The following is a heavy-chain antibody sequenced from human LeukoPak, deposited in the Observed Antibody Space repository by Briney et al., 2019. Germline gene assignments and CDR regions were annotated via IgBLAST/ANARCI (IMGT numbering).Heavy chain of an antibody. J-gene: IGHJ4*02. CDR2: IKQDGSEK. V-gene: IGHV3-7*01. CDR1: GFTFSSYW. D-gene: IGHD6-6*01. CDR3: ARGGISSIAFPVY. Sequence: GGSLRLSCAASGFTFSSYWMSWVRQAPGKGLEWVANIKQDGSEKYYVDSVKGRFTISRDNAKNSLYLRMNSLRAEDTAVYYCARGGISSIAFPVYWGQGTLVTVSS.